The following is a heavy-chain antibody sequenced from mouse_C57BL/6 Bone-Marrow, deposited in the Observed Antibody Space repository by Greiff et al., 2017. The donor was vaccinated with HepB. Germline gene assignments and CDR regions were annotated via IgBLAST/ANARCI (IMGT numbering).Heavy chain of an antibody. CDR2: GQGLEWIG. CDR1: YTFFRRLH. V-gene: IGHV1-87*01. D-gene: IGHD2-1*01. Sequence: VQLQQSGPELARPWASVKISCQAFYTFFRRLHFAIRDPNYWMQWVKQRPGQGLEWIGAIYPGNGDTSYNQKFKGKATLTADKSSNTAYMQLSSLTSEDFAGYCGAWWGNFPYLYLDVWRTGTALTVSS. J-gene: IGHJ1*03. CDR3: SEDFAGYCGAWWGNFPYLYLDV.